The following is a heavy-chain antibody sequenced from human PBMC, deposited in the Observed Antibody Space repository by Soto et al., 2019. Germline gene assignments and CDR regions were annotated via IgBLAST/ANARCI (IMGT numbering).Heavy chain of an antibody. CDR2: IYSVGNR. J-gene: IGHJ4*02. CDR1: GFTVSNNY. D-gene: IGHD3-10*01. V-gene: IGHV3-53*01. Sequence: PGGSLRLSCAVSGFTVSNNYMSWVRQAPGKGPEWVAVIYSVGNRYYADSVKGRFSVSRDSAKNTLYLQMDNLRAEDTAVYYCARDYYSTLSNPFDYWGQGTWVTVSS. CDR3: ARDYYSTLSNPFDY.